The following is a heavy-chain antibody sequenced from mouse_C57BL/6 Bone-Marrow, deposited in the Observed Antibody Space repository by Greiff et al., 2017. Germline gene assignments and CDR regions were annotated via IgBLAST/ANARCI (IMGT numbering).Heavy chain of an antibody. V-gene: IGHV2-2*01. CDR3: ARTGYGSRGYYAMDY. J-gene: IGHJ4*01. Sequence: QVQLKQSGPGLVQPSQSLSITCTVSGFSLTSYGVHWVRQSPGKGLEWLGVIWSGGSTDYNAAFISRLSISKDNSKSQVFFKMNSLQADDTAIYYWARTGYGSRGYYAMDYWGQGTSVTVSS. CDR1: GFSLTSYG. CDR2: IWSGGST. D-gene: IGHD1-1*01.